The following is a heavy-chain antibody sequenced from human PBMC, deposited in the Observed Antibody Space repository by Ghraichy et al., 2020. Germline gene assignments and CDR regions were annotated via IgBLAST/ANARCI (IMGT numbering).Heavy chain of an antibody. CDR1: GFTFSSYG. Sequence: GGSLRLSCAASGFTFSSYGMHWVRQAPGKGLEWVAFIRYDGSNKYYADSVKGRFTISRDNSKNTLYLQMNSLRAEDTAVYYCAKDLPVVVTATSDAFDIWGQGTMVTVSS. CDR3: AKDLPVVVTATSDAFDI. CDR2: IRYDGSNK. J-gene: IGHJ3*02. D-gene: IGHD2-21*02. V-gene: IGHV3-30*02.